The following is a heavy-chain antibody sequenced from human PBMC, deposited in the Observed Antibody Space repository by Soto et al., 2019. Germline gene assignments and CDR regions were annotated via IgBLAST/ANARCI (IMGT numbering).Heavy chain of an antibody. CDR1: GGTFSSY. J-gene: IGHJ4*02. V-gene: IGHV1-69*04. CDR2: IIPILGIA. D-gene: IGHD3-9*01. Sequence: SVKVSCKASGGTFSSYISWVRQAPGQGLEWMGRIIPILGIANYAQKFQGQVTISADKSINTAYLQWRSLKASDTAIYYCARGAERTQLRYLDWVCGFWGQGTPVTVSS. CDR3: ARGAERTQLRYLDWVCGF.